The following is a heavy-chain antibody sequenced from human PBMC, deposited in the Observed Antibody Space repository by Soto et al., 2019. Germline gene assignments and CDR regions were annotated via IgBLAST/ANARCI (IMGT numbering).Heavy chain of an antibody. V-gene: IGHV4-4*02. J-gene: IGHJ4*02. CDR3: ARSGSYGGGYFDY. CDR2: IYHSGST. Sequence: SETLSLTCAVSSGSISSSNWWSWVRQPPGKGLEWIGEIYHSGSTNYNPSLKSRVTISVDKSKNQFSLKLSSVTAADTAVYYCARSGSYGGGYFDYWGQGTLVTVSS. CDR1: SGSISSSNW. D-gene: IGHD1-26*01.